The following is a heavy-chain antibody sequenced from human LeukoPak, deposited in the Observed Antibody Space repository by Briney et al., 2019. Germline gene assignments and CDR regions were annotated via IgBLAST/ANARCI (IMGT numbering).Heavy chain of an antibody. CDR1: GGSISGLY. J-gene: IGHJ5*02. V-gene: IGHV4-59*11. CDR3: ARGSYASRWFDP. CDR2: IYSSGAT. D-gene: IGHD2-2*01. Sequence: SETLSLTCSVSGGSISGLYWAWIRQPPGKGLEWIGYIYSSGATNYNPSLKSRVTISVDKSKNQFSLKLSSVTAADTAVYYCARGSYASRWFDPWGQGTLVTVSS.